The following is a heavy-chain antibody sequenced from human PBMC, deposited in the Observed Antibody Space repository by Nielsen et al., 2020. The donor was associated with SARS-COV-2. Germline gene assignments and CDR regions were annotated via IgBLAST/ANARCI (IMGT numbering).Heavy chain of an antibody. J-gene: IGHJ4*02. CDR3: ARGGKRFDSSGYFSPDY. Sequence: GGSLRLSCAASGFTFSIYWIHWVRQAPGKGLAWVSRIKSDGSGTIYADSVEGRFTISRDNSKNTLYLQMNSLRAEDTAVYYCARGGKRFDSSGYFSPDYWGQGTLVTVSS. D-gene: IGHD3-22*01. CDR1: GFTFSIYW. CDR2: IKSDGSGT. V-gene: IGHV3-74*01.